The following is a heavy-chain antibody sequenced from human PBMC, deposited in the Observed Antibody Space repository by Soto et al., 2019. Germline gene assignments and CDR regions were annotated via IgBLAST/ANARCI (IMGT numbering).Heavy chain of an antibody. CDR1: GFTFSSYA. CDR3: AKPDSSGWKSPVGY. V-gene: IGHV3-23*01. CDR2: ISGSGGST. Sequence: QPGGSLRLSCAASGFTFSSYAMSWVRQAPGKGLEWVSAISGSGGSTYYTDSVKGRFTISRDNSKNTLYLQMNSLRAEDTAVYYCAKPDSSGWKSPVGYWGQGTLVTVSS. J-gene: IGHJ4*02. D-gene: IGHD6-19*01.